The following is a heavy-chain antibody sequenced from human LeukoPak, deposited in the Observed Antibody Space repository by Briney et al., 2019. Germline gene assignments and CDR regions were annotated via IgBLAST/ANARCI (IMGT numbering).Heavy chain of an antibody. V-gene: IGHV1-2*06. CDR2: INPNSGGT. D-gene: IGHD3-3*01. J-gene: IGHJ4*02. CDR3: ARGATSPSSYYDFWSGYYATRPFDY. CDR1: GYTFTGYY. Sequence: ASVKVSCKASGYTFTGYYMHWVRHAPGQGLEWMGRINPNSGGTNYAQQFQGGVTMTRDTSITTAYMELSRLRSDDTAVYYCARGATSPSSYYDFWSGYYATRPFDYWGQGTLVTVSS.